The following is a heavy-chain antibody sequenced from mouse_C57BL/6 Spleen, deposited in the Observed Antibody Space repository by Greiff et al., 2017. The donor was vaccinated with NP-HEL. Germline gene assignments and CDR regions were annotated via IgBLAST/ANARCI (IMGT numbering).Heavy chain of an antibody. V-gene: IGHV1-80*01. J-gene: IGHJ4*01. D-gene: IGHD4-1*01. Sequence: VQLQQSGAELVKPGASVKISCKASGYAFSSYWMNWVKQRPGKGLEWIGQIYPGDGDTNYNGKFKGKATLTADKSSSTAYMQLSSLTSEDSAVYFCARGGPLGYAMDYWGQGTSVTVSS. CDR1: GYAFSSYW. CDR3: ARGGPLGYAMDY. CDR2: IYPGDGDT.